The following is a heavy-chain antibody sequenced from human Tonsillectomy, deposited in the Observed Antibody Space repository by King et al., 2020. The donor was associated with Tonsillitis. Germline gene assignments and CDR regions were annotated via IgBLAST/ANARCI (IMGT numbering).Heavy chain of an antibody. V-gene: IGHV5-51*03. D-gene: IGHD2-15*01. CDR2: IYPGDSDP. CDR1: GYSFTSYW. CDR3: ARPSVVEIATAPFLAFDF. Sequence: VQLVESGAEVKKPGESLRISCKGSGYSFTSYWIAWVRQMPGKGLEWMGIIYPGDSDPTYSPSFQGLVTISTDESISTAYLQWSSLKASDTAMYYCARPSVVEIATAPFLAFDFWGQGTVVTVSS. J-gene: IGHJ3*01.